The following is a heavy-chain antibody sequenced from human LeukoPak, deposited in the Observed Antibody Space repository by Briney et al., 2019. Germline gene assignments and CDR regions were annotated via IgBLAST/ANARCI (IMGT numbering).Heavy chain of an antibody. CDR1: GYTFTGYY. CDR2: INPNSGGT. D-gene: IGHD3-10*01. Sequence: ASVKVSCKASGYTFTGYYIHWVRQAPGQGLEWMGWINPNSGGTKYAQKFQGRVTMTRDTSISTAYMELRRLTADDTAVYYCARGRGPYYCVMDVWGQGTTVTVFS. CDR3: ARGRGPYYCVMDV. J-gene: IGHJ6*02. V-gene: IGHV1-2*02.